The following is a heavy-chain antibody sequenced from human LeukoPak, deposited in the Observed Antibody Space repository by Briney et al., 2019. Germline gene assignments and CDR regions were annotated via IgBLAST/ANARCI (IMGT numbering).Heavy chain of an antibody. D-gene: IGHD1-26*01. Sequence: SQTLSLTCAISGDSVSSNSAAWNWIRQSPSRGLEWLGRTYYRSKWYNDYAVSVKSRITINPDTSKNQFSLKLSSVTAADTAVYYCARCSVGAQGHWFDPWGQGTLVTVSS. CDR2: TYYRSKWYN. V-gene: IGHV6-1*01. J-gene: IGHJ5*02. CDR3: ARCSVGAQGHWFDP. CDR1: GDSVSSNSAA.